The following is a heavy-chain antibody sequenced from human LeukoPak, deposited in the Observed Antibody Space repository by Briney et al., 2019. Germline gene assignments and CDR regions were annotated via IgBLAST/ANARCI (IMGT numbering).Heavy chain of an antibody. V-gene: IGHV3-15*01. CDR1: GFTFSDHY. CDR2: IKSKTDGGTTDGGTT. CDR3: TTFLLG. J-gene: IGHJ4*02. D-gene: IGHD2/OR15-2a*01. Sequence: PGGSLRLSCAASGFTFSDHYMDWVRQAPGKGLELVGRIKSKTDGGTTDGGTTDYAAPVKGRFTISRDDSKNTLYLQMNSLKTEDTAVYYCTTFLLGGGQGTLVTVSS.